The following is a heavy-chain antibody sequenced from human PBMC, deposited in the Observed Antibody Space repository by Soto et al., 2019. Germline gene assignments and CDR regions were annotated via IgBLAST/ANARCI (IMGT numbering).Heavy chain of an antibody. CDR2: IWYDGSNK. CDR1: GFTFRSYG. V-gene: IGHV3-33*01. CDR3: ARDRDRRPHDD. Sequence: PGASPELSCPAYGFTFRSYGMHWVRQASGKGLEWVAVIWYDGSNKYYADSVKGRFTISRDNSKNTLYLQMNSLRAEDTAVYYCARDRDRRPHDDWGQGT. J-gene: IGHJ4*02.